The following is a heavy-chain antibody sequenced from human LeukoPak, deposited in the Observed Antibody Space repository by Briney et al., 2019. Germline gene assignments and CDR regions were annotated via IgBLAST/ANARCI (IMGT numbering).Heavy chain of an antibody. Sequence: PSETLSLTCTVSGGSISSYYWSWIRQPPGKGLEWIGYIYYSGSTNYNPSLKSRVTISVDTSKNQFSLKLSSVTAADTAVYYCARDNSSDSIYPFFDYWGQGTLVTVSS. CDR3: ARDNSSDSIYPFFDY. J-gene: IGHJ4*02. V-gene: IGHV4-59*01. CDR1: GGSISSYY. D-gene: IGHD3-22*01. CDR2: IYYSGST.